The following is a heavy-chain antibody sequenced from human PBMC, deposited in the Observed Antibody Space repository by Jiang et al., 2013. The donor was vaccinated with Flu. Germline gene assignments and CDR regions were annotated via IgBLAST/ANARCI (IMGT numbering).Heavy chain of an antibody. V-gene: IGHV3-9*01. CDR1: GFTFENYA. D-gene: IGHD3-10*01. CDR2: ISWNSGSI. J-gene: IGHJ6*02. Sequence: VQLLESGGGLVQPGRSLRLSCAASGFTFENYAMHWVRQAPGKGLEWVSGISWNSGSIGYADSVKGRFTISRDNAKNSLYLQMNSLRAEDTALYYCAKXTRQYYYGSGSYYGYGMDVWGQGTTVTVSS. CDR3: AKXTRQYYYGSGSYYGYGMDV.